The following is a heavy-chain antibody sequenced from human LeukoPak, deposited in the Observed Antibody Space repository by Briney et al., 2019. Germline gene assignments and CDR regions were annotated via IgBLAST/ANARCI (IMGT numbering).Heavy chain of an antibody. CDR3: ARAERVGYCSGGSCYVLSCGMDV. CDR2: IYYSGST. D-gene: IGHD2-15*01. CDR1: GGSISSYY. J-gene: IGHJ6*02. V-gene: IGHV4-59*01. Sequence: SETLSLTCTVSGGSISSYYWSWIRQPPGKGLEWIGYIYYSGSTNYNPSLKSRVTISVDTSKNQFSLKLSSVTGADTAVYYWARAERVGYCSGGSCYVLSCGMDVWGQGTTVTVSS.